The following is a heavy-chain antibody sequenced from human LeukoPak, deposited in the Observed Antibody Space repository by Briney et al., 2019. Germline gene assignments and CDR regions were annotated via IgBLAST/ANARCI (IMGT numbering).Heavy chain of an antibody. Sequence: GESLKISCKGSGYIFTNYWIGWVRQMPGYGLEWMGTIYPGDSDTRYSPSFQGQVTISIDKSISTAYLQWSSLKASDTAIYYCARQATTVTTGGYWGQGTQVTVSS. CDR3: ARQATTVTTGGY. V-gene: IGHV5-51*01. CDR2: IYPGDSDT. J-gene: IGHJ4*02. D-gene: IGHD4-17*01. CDR1: GYIFTNYW.